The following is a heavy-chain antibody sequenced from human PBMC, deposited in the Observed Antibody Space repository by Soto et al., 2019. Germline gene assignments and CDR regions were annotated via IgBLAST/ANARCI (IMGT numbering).Heavy chain of an antibody. D-gene: IGHD2-2*01. V-gene: IGHV3-23*01. CDR3: AKGGVVPASLDWISPPYYFDH. Sequence: GGSLRLSCAASGFSFSSYAMSWVRQAPGKGLEWVSGISGSGGSTYYADSVKGRLTISRDNSKNTLYLQMNSLRAEDTAVYYCAKGGVVPASLDWISPPYYFDHWGQGTLVTVSS. CDR2: ISGSGGST. J-gene: IGHJ4*02. CDR1: GFSFSSYA.